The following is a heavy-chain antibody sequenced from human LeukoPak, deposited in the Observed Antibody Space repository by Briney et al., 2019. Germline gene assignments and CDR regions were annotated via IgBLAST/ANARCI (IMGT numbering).Heavy chain of an antibody. V-gene: IGHV1-46*01. CDR2: INPTGTTT. CDR1: GYTFINHW. CDR3: ARDLSPEGYSSSWYGDWFDP. D-gene: IGHD6-13*01. J-gene: IGHJ5*02. Sequence: ASVKVSCKASGYTFINHWMHWVRQAPGQGLEWVGLINPTGTTTLYAQKFQGRITLTRDMSATTDYMELSSLTSEDTAVYYCARDLSPEGYSSSWYGDWFDPWGQGTLVTVSS.